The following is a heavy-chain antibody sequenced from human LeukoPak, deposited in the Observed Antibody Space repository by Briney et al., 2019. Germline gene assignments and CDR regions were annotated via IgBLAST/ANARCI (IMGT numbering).Heavy chain of an antibody. CDR3: ARHSVYGIAVAGTFPYYFDY. CDR2: IYYSGST. V-gene: IGHV4-39*01. D-gene: IGHD6-19*01. J-gene: IGHJ4*02. Sequence: PSETLSLTCTVSGGSISSSSYYWGWIRQPPGKGLERIGSIYYSGSTYYNPSLKSRVTISVDTSKNQFSLKLSSVTAADTAVYYCARHSVYGIAVAGTFPYYFDYWGQGTLVTVSS. CDR1: GGSISSSSYY.